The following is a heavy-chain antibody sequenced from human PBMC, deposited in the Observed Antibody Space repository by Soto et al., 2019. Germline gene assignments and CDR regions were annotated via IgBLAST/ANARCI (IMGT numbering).Heavy chain of an antibody. Sequence: SETLSLTCTVSGGSVSNSNYYWGGIRQSPGKGLEWIGSVYYRGRSYSKSSVKSRVTISVDTSKNQFSLNLNSVTASDTAVYYCVSQRTSVLTQAYFDYWGQGALVTVS. CDR3: VSQRTSVLTQAYFDY. J-gene: IGHJ4*02. CDR1: GGSVSNSNYY. V-gene: IGHV4-39*01. CDR2: VYYRGRS. D-gene: IGHD2-8*01.